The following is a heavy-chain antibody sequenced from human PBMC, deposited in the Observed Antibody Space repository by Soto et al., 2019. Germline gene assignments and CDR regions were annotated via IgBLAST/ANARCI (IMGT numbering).Heavy chain of an antibody. J-gene: IGHJ6*02. CDR2: INHSGST. D-gene: IGHD3-10*01. CDR3: QRWVRGAHYYYYGMDV. Sequence: SETLSLTCAVYGGSFSGYYWSWIRQPPGKGLEWIGEINHSGSTNYNPSLKSRVTISVDTSKNQFSLKLSSVTAADTAVYYCQRWVRGAHYYYYGMDVWGQGTTVTVSS. V-gene: IGHV4-34*01. CDR1: GGSFSGYY.